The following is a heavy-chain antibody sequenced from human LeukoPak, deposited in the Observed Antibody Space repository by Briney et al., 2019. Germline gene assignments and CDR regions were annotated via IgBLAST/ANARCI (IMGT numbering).Heavy chain of an antibody. CDR1: GVSISSGDYY. V-gene: IGHV4-30-4*01. J-gene: IGHJ6*02. D-gene: IGHD1-26*01. CDR2: IYYSGST. CDR3: ARGSRWYYYYYGMDV. Sequence: SETLSLTCTVSGVSISSGDYYWSWIRQPPGKGLEWIGYIYYSGSTYYNPSLKSRVTISVDTSKNQFSLKLSSVTAADTAVYYCARGSRWYYYYYGMDVWGQGTTVTVSS.